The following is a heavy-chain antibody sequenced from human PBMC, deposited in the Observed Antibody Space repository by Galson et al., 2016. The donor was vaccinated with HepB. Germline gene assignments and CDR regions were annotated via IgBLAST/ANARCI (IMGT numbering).Heavy chain of an antibody. CDR3: ARAGDFGLLAGFDY. CDR1: GFIFSSHG. D-gene: IGHD3-9*01. V-gene: IGHV3-30*03. Sequence: SLRLSCAASGFIFSSHGMHWVRQTPGKGLEWVAVVSNDGSDTYYAHSVKGRFTVSRDNSKNTLYLHMNTLGAEDTALYYCARAGDFGLLAGFDYWGQGTPVTVSS. CDR2: VSNDGSDT. J-gene: IGHJ4*02.